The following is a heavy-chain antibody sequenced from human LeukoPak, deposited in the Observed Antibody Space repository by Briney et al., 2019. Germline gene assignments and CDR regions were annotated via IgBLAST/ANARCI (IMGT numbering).Heavy chain of an antibody. D-gene: IGHD1-26*01. J-gene: IGHJ3*02. CDR2: INHSGST. CDR3: ARGLRYSGSYYSAFDI. Sequence: PSETLSLTCAVYGGSFSGYYWSWIRQPPGKGLEWIGEINHSGSTNYNPSLKSRVTISVDTSKNQFSLKLSSVTAADTAVYYCARGLRYSGSYYSAFDIWGQGTMVTVSS. CDR1: GGSFSGYY. V-gene: IGHV4-34*01.